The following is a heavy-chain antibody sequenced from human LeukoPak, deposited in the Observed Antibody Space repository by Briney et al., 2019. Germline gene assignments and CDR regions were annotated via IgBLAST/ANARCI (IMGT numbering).Heavy chain of an antibody. CDR3: ARGEWPSPFDY. J-gene: IGHJ4*02. CDR2: IYYSGST. D-gene: IGHD3-3*01. V-gene: IGHV4-59*01. CDR1: GGSISSYY. Sequence: SETLSLTCTVSGGSISSYYWSWIRQPPGKGLEWIGYIYYSGSTNYNPSLKSRVTISVDTSMNQFSLKLSSVTAADTAVYYCARGEWPSPFDYWGQGTLVTVSS.